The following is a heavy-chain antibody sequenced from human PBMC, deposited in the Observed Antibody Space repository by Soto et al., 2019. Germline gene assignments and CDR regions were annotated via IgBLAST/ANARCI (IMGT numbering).Heavy chain of an antibody. V-gene: IGHV1-18*01. CDR1: GYTFTTYG. D-gene: IGHD3-3*01. Sequence: QVQLVQSGTEVQKPGASVKVSCKTSGYTFTTYGIHWVRQAPGQGLEWMGWISGYNGNTNYAQKFQDRVTMTTDTSRSIGYMELRSLTFEDTAVYYCARGAHGSGYGVYWGQGTLVTASS. J-gene: IGHJ4*02. CDR2: ISGYNGNT. CDR3: ARGAHGSGYGVY.